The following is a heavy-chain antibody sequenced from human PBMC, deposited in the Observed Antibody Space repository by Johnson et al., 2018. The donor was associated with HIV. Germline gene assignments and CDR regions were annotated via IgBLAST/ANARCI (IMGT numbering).Heavy chain of an antibody. J-gene: IGHJ3*02. D-gene: IGHD6-19*01. Sequence: QVQLVESGGGVVQPGRSLRLSCAASGFTFSSYGMHWVRQAPGKGLEWVAVIWFDGSNKDYADSVKGRFTISRDNSKNTLYLQMDSLRAEDRAVYYCARASQVAGTLNGAFDIWGQGTMVTVSS. CDR2: IWFDGSNK. CDR3: ARASQVAGTLNGAFDI. CDR1: GFTFSSYG. V-gene: IGHV3-33*01.